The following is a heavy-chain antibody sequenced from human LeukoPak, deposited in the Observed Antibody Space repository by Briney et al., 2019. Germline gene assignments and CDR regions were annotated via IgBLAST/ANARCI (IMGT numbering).Heavy chain of an antibody. J-gene: IGHJ4*02. Sequence: PGGSLRLSCVASGFTFSSYAMSWVRQAPGKGLEWVSGISVSGVGTYYADSVKGRFTISRDNSKNTLYLQMNSLRAEDTAVFYCAKGHSCDYWGQGTLVTVSS. V-gene: IGHV3-23*01. CDR1: GFTFSSYA. CDR3: AKGHSCDY. CDR2: ISVSGVGT. D-gene: IGHD1-26*01.